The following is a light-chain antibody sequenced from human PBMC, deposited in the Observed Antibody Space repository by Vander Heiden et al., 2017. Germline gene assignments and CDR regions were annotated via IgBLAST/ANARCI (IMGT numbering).Light chain of an antibody. J-gene: IGKJ2*01. V-gene: IGKV1-27*01. Sequence: DIQMTQPPSSLSASVGDRVTITCRASQGLSNSLAWYQQKPGKVPKVLIYAASTLQSGVPSRFSGSGSGTDFTLTNSSLQPEDVATYYCQMYSSLPYTFGQGTKVEIK. CDR1: QGLSNS. CDR2: AAS. CDR3: QMYSSLPYT.